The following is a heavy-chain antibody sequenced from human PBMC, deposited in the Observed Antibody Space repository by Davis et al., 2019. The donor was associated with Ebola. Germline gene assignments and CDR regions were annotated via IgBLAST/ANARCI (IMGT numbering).Heavy chain of an antibody. J-gene: IGHJ4*02. CDR1: GGSFSRYY. D-gene: IGHD1-26*01. V-gene: IGHV4-34*01. Sequence: PSETLSLTCAVYGGSFSRYYWSWIRQPPGKGLEWIGEINHSGSTNYNPSLKSRVTISVDTSKNQFSLKLSSVTAADTAVYYCARVAELELLDYYDYWGQGTLVTVSS. CDR2: INHSGST. CDR3: ARVAELELLDYYDY.